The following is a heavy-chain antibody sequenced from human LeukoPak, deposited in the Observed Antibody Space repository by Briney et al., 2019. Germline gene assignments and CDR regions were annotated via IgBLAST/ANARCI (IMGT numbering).Heavy chain of an antibody. D-gene: IGHD3-10*01. Sequence: GGSLRLSCAASGFTFDDYAMHWVRQAPGKGLEWVSLISWDGDNTYYADSVKGRFTISRDNSKNSLYLQMNSLRAEDTALYYCAKDSGSGSYYPTNWFDPWGQGTLVTVSS. CDR1: GFTFDDYA. V-gene: IGHV3-43D*03. CDR3: AKDSGSGSYYPTNWFDP. CDR2: ISWDGDNT. J-gene: IGHJ5*02.